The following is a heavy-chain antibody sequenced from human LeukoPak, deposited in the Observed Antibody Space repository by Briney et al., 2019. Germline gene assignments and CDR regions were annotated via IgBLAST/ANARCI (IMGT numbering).Heavy chain of an antibody. V-gene: IGHV3-23*01. CDR3: AKAGVVGCSGGTCYAPDY. Sequence: GGSLRLSCAASGFTSSSYAMTWVRQAPGKGLEWVSAISGSGGSTYYADSVKGRFTISRDNSKNTLFLQMHSLRAEDTAVYYCAKAGVVGCSGGTCYAPDYWGQGTLVTVSS. CDR2: ISGSGGST. CDR1: GFTSSSYA. D-gene: IGHD2-15*01. J-gene: IGHJ4*02.